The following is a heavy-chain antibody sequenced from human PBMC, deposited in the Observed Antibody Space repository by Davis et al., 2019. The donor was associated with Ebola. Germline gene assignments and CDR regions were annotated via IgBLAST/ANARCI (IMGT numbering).Heavy chain of an antibody. CDR1: GGSINSDY. CDR2: IYYSGST. D-gene: IGHD5-18*01. CDR3: ARTTKTNVEDSGLGYNFFDS. J-gene: IGHJ5*01. V-gene: IGHV4-59*12. Sequence: SETLSLTCNVSGGSINSDYWAWIRQPPGKGLEWIGYIYYSGSTNYNPSLKSRVTISVNTSKNQFSLKIHSVTAADTAVYYCARTTKTNVEDSGLGYNFFDSWGQGTLVSVSS.